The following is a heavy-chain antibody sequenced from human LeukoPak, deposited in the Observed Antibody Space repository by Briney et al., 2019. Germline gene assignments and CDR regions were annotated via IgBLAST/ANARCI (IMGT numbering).Heavy chain of an antibody. CDR3: VRDDDLSHYYWSGSYHY. CDR1: GGSISSSNW. Sequence: SGTLSLTCAVSGGSISSSNWWSWVRQPPGKGLEWIGAIYHSASTTYNPSLKSRVTISVDQCKNQCALKLSSVTAADTAVYYCVRDDDLSHYYWSGSYHYGGQGRLVTVSS. D-gene: IGHD3-10*01. J-gene: IGHJ4*02. CDR2: IYHSAST. V-gene: IGHV4-4*02.